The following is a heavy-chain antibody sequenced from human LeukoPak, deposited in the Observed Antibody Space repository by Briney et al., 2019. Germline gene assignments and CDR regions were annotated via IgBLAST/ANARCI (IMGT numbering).Heavy chain of an antibody. CDR1: GFTFSRVS. J-gene: IGHJ4*02. Sequence: GGSLRPSCETSGFTFSRVSMHWVRQAPGKGLEWVALISRDGRRTFYADSVEGRFTIYRDNSENILYLQMNSLRVDDTALYYCAKAKVDSSGWINFDYWGQGTLVAASS. CDR3: AKAKVDSSGWINFDY. CDR2: ISRDGRRT. V-gene: IGHV3-30*18. D-gene: IGHD3-22*01.